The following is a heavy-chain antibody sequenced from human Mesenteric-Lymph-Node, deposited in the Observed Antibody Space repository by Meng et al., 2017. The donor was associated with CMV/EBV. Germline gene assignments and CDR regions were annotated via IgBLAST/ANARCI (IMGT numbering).Heavy chain of an antibody. CDR2: IGTAGDI. Sequence: GGSLRLSCVASGFIFTDYDMHWVRQGPGKGLEWVSAIGTAGDIYYPDSVKGRFTISRDNAKNSLYLQMNSLRAEDTATYYCARGKYSSYSSGFDYWGQGTLVTVSS. J-gene: IGHJ4*02. CDR3: ARGKYSSYSSGFDY. V-gene: IGHV3-13*01. CDR1: GFIFTDYD. D-gene: IGHD6-19*01.